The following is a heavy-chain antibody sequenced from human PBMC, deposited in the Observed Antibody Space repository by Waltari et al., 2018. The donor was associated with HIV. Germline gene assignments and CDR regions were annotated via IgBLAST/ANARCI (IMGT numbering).Heavy chain of an antibody. V-gene: IGHV3-9*01. Sequence: EVQLVESGGNLVQPGSSLRLSCVASGFTLHSDALHWVRQPPGKGLEWVSGIRWNSGNIDYAESVRGRFTISRDSTNNSLYLQMNSLRAEDTALYYCEKGHDGGNSEYFQHWGQGTLVTVSS. CDR2: IRWNSGNI. CDR1: GFTLHSDA. CDR3: EKGHDGGNSEYFQH. D-gene: IGHD2-21*02. J-gene: IGHJ1*01.